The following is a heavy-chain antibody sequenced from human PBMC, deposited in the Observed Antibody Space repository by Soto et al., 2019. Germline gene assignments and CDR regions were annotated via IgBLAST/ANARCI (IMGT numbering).Heavy chain of an antibody. J-gene: IGHJ3*02. D-gene: IGHD4-17*01. V-gene: IGHV3-23*01. Sequence: GGSLRLSCVASGLSFSTYAMNWVRQAPGKGLEWVSAISASGDTTYYADSVKGRFTISRDNSINTLYLQMNSLRTEDTAVYYCAHPRGYGVFDAYDIWGQGAMVTVSS. CDR1: GLSFSTYA. CDR2: ISASGDTT. CDR3: AHPRGYGVFDAYDI.